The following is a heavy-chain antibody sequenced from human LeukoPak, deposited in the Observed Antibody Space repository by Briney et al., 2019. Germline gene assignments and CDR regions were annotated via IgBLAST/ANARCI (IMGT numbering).Heavy chain of an antibody. J-gene: IGHJ4*02. Sequence: VASVKVSCKASGYTFTSYDINWARQATGQGLEWMGWMNPNSGNTGYAQKFQGRVTMTRNTSISTAYMELSSLRSEDTAVYYCARGRGYCSSTSCYYFDYWGQGTLVTVSS. CDR2: MNPNSGNT. CDR3: ARGRGYCSSTSCYYFDY. CDR1: GYTFTSYD. D-gene: IGHD2-2*01. V-gene: IGHV1-8*01.